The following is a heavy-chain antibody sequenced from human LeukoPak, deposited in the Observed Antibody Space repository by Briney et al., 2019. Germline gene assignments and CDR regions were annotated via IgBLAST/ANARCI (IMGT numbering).Heavy chain of an antibody. V-gene: IGHV1-46*01. J-gene: IGHJ4*02. Sequence: ASVKVSCKASGYTFTSYYMHWVRQAPGQGLEWMGIINPSGGSTSYAQKFQGRVTMTRDTSTSTVYMELSSLRSEDTAVYYCARGANYDILTGYFFDYWGQGTLVTVSS. CDR3: ARGANYDILTGYFFDY. CDR1: GYTFTSYY. D-gene: IGHD3-9*01. CDR2: INPSGGST.